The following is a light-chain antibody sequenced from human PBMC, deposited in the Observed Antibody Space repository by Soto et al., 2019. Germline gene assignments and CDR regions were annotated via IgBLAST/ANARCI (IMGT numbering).Light chain of an antibody. Sequence: EVVMTQSPATLSVSPGERATLSCRAIQSVNANLAWYQQKPGQAPRLLIHGASNRATGIPDRFSGSWFGTEFIRTIRSLQSEDFAVYYCHQYNTWLWTFGQGTKVEI. J-gene: IGKJ1*01. CDR2: GAS. CDR3: HQYNTWLWT. CDR1: QSVNAN. V-gene: IGKV3-15*01.